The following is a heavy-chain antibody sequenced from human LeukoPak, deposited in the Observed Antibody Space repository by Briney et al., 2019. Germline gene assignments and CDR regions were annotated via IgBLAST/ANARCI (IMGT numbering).Heavy chain of an antibody. CDR2: ISSSSSYI. V-gene: IGHV3-21*01. CDR3: ARNNWFGEFENWFDS. D-gene: IGHD3-10*01. J-gene: IGHJ5*01. CDR1: GFTFSHSA. Sequence: PGGSLRLSCAASGFTFSHSAMSWVRQAPGKGPEWVSSISSSSSYIYYGDSMKGRFTISRDNAKNSLYLQMNSLRAEDTAVYYCARNNWFGEFENWFDSWGQGTLVTVSS.